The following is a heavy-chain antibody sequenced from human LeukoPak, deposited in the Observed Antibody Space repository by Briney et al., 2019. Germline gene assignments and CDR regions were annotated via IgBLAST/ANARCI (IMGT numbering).Heavy chain of an antibody. CDR2: IIPIFGTA. V-gene: IGHV1-69*06. D-gene: IGHD3-3*01. CDR1: GYTFTSYG. J-gene: IGHJ4*02. CDR3: ARDRYYDFWSGSHYFDY. Sequence: ASVKVSCKASGYTFTSYGISWVRQAPGQGLEWMGGIIPIFGTANYAQKFQGRVTITADKSTTTAYMELSSLRSVDTAMYYCARDRYYDFWSGSHYFDYWGQGTLVTVSS.